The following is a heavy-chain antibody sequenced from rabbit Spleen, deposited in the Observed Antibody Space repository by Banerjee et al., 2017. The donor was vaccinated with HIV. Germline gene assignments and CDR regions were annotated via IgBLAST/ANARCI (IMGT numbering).Heavy chain of an antibody. CDR3: ARDNTAGSGVSGYFNL. V-gene: IGHV1S40*01. D-gene: IGHD4-2*01. Sequence: QSLEESGGGLVQPEGSLALTCKASGFSFSSSDYICWVRQAPGKGLEWISCIAGSSSGFTYSATWAKGRFTISKTSSTTVTLQMTSLTAADTATYFCARDNTAGSGVSGYFNLWGQGTLVTVS. J-gene: IGHJ4*01. CDR2: IAGSSSGFT. CDR1: GFSFSSSDY.